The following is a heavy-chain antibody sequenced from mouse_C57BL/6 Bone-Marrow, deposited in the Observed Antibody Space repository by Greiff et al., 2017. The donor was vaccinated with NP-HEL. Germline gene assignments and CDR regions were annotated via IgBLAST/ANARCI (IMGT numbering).Heavy chain of an antibody. D-gene: IGHD1-1*01. CDR2: INPNYGTT. J-gene: IGHJ1*03. CDR3: ERPHYCGSSYWDFDV. Sequence: QLQESGPELVKPGASVKISCKASGYSFTDYNMNWVKQSNGKSLEWIGVINPNYGTTSYNQKFKGKATLTVDQSSSTAYMQLNSLTSEDSAAYECERPHYCGSSYWDFDVWGTGTTVTVSS. V-gene: IGHV1-39*01. CDR1: GYSFTDYN.